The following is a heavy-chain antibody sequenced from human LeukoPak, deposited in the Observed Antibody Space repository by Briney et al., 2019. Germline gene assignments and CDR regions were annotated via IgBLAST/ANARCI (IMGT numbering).Heavy chain of an antibody. V-gene: IGHV4-34*01. Sequence: SETLSLTCAADGGSFSGYYWSWIRQHPGEGLQWIGEINHSGSTNYYPSLKRRVSITVDTSKTQFSLKLSSVTAAVTAVYYCARGPALTWYSSSLNKYYFDYWGQGTLVTVSS. CDR3: ARGPALTWYSSSLNKYYFDY. D-gene: IGHD6-13*01. J-gene: IGHJ4*02. CDR2: INHSGST. CDR1: GGSFSGYY.